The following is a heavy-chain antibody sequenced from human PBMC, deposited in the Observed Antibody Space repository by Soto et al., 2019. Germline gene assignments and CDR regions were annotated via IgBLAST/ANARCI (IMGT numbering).Heavy chain of an antibody. CDR3: MRGGWGDSPIDY. V-gene: IGHV1-2*02. D-gene: IGHD1-26*01. J-gene: IGHJ4*02. CDR2: INPSNEVT. Sequence: QVYLLQYGAEVKKVGASVTVSCKTSGYTFSAYYVHWARRAPGRGFQWLGWINPSNEVTTFSEFFQGRITMTRDTSTNTVHMELNRLTSDDTAVYYCMRGGWGDSPIDYWGQGTQVTVSS. CDR1: GYTFSAYY.